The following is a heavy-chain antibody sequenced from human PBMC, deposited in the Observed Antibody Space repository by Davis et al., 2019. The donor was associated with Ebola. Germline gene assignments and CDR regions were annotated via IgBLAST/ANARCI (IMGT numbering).Heavy chain of an antibody. J-gene: IGHJ3*02. CDR1: GGTFSSYA. Sequence: SVKVSCKASGGTFSSYAISWVRQAPGQGLEWMGGIIPIFGTANYAQKFQGRVTITADESTSTAYMELSSLRSEDTAVYYCARVGYSGSPVGAFDIWGQGTMVTVSS. CDR2: IIPIFGTA. CDR3: ARVGYSGSPVGAFDI. V-gene: IGHV1-69*13. D-gene: IGHD1-26*01.